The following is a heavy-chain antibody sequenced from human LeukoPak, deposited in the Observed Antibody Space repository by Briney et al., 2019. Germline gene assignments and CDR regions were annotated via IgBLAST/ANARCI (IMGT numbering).Heavy chain of an antibody. CDR2: ISGSGGGT. J-gene: IGHJ3*02. Sequence: PGGSLRLSCAASGFTFSSYAMSWVRQAPGKGLGWVSAISGSGGGTYYADSVKGRFTISTDNSKNTLYLQMNSLRAEDTAVYYCAKEYGDYDAFDIWGQGTVVIVSS. CDR1: GFTFSSYA. CDR3: AKEYGDYDAFDI. V-gene: IGHV3-23*01. D-gene: IGHD4-17*01.